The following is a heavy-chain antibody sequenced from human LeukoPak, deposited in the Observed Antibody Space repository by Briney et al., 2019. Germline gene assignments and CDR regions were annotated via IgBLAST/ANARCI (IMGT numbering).Heavy chain of an antibody. Sequence: SETLSLTCTVSGGSISSSSYYWGWIRQPPGKGLEWIGSIYYSGSTYYNPSLKSRVTISVDTSKNQFSLKLSSVTAADTAVYYCAREGIAVAGPYGGFVGYWGQGTLVTVSS. CDR3: AREGIAVAGPYGGFVGY. CDR2: IYYSGST. CDR1: GGSISSSSYY. V-gene: IGHV4-39*07. J-gene: IGHJ4*02. D-gene: IGHD6-19*01.